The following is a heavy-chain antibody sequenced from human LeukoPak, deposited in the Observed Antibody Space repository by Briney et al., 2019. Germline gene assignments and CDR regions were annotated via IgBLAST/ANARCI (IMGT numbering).Heavy chain of an antibody. V-gene: IGHV4-59*12. D-gene: IGHD3-16*02. CDR2: IYYSGST. Sequence: SETLSLTCTVSGGSISSYYWSWIRQPPGKGLEWIGYIYYSGSTNYNPSLKSRVTISVDTSKNQFSLNLTSVTAADTAAYYCAREGGGSNRCLDWGQGTLVTVSS. CDR3: AREGGGSNRCLD. J-gene: IGHJ1*01. CDR1: GGSISSYY.